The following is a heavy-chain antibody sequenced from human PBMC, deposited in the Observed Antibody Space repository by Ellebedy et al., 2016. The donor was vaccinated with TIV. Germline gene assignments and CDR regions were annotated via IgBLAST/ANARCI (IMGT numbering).Heavy chain of an antibody. CDR3: ARHALDYPPYYYYYGMDV. CDR1: GYSFTSYW. Sequence: KVSCKTSGYSFTSYWIGWVRQMPGKGLAWMGLIYPADSDTRYSPSFQGQVTISADRSISTAYLHWSSLKASDTAMYYCARHALDYPPYYYYYGMDVWGQGTTVTVSS. V-gene: IGHV5-51*01. D-gene: IGHD4-11*01. J-gene: IGHJ6*02. CDR2: IYPADSDT.